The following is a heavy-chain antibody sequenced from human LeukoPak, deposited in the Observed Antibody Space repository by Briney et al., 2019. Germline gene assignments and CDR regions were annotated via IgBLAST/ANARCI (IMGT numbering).Heavy chain of an antibody. CDR2: IYYSGST. V-gene: IGHV4-59*08. Sequence: PSETLSLTCTVSGGSISSYYWSWIRQPPGKGLEWIGYIYYSGSTNYNPSLKSRVTISVDTSKNQFSLKLSSVTAAGTAVYYCARRDDSYGYRWYFDLWGRGTLVTVSS. J-gene: IGHJ2*01. CDR1: GGSISSYY. CDR3: ARRDDSYGYRWYFDL. D-gene: IGHD5-18*01.